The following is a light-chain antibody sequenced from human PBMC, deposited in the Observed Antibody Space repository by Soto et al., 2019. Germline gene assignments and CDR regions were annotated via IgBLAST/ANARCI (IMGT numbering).Light chain of an antibody. V-gene: IGKV3-15*01. Sequence: EIVMTQSPATLSVSPGERATLSCRASQSVSSNLAWYQQKPGQAPRLLIYGASTRATGIPARFSGSGSGTEFTLTISSLQSEDFAVYYCQQYNYWRTFGQGTKVEVQ. CDR2: GAS. J-gene: IGKJ1*01. CDR1: QSVSSN. CDR3: QQYNYWRT.